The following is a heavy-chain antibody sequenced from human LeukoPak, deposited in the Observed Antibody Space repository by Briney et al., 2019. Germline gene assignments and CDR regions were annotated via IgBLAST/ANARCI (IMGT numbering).Heavy chain of an antibody. CDR1: GYTFTSYG. J-gene: IGHJ4*02. CDR3: ARVRKGFGEADY. V-gene: IGHV1-18*01. Sequence: GASVKVSCKASGYTFTSYGISWVRQAPGQGLEWMGWISAYNGNTNYAQKLQGRVTITTDESTSTAYMELSSLRSEDTAVYYCARVRKGFGEADYWGQGTLVTVSS. CDR2: ISAYNGNT. D-gene: IGHD3-10*01.